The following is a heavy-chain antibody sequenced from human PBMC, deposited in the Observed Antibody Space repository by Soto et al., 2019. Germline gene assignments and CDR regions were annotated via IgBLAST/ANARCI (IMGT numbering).Heavy chain of an antibody. D-gene: IGHD2-2*01. Sequence: GGSLRLSCAASGFTFSSYGMHWVRQAPGKGLEWVAVISYDGSNKYYADSVKGRFTISRDNSKNTLYLQMNSLRAEDTAVYYCAKDLSDIVVVPAAPSFYYYYYGMDVWGQGTTVTVSS. V-gene: IGHV3-30*18. CDR1: GFTFSSYG. CDR3: AKDLSDIVVVPAAPSFYYYYYGMDV. J-gene: IGHJ6*02. CDR2: ISYDGSNK.